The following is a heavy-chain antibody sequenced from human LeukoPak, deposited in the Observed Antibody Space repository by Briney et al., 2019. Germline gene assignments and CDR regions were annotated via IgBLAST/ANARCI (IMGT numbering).Heavy chain of an antibody. CDR3: ARGRSGLAAAGTYDS. Sequence: ASVKALCKASGYTFTSSDSNWVRQATGQGLEWMGWKNPKSGRTGYAKKFQARVSMTMNTSINTAYMEVSSLRFEDTAVYYCARGRSGLAAAGTYDSWGQGTLITVSS. CDR2: KNPKSGRT. CDR1: GYTFTSSD. J-gene: IGHJ4*02. D-gene: IGHD6-13*01. V-gene: IGHV1-8*01.